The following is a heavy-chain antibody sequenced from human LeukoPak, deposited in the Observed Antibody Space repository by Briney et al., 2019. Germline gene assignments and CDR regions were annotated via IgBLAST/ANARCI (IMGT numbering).Heavy chain of an antibody. D-gene: IGHD6-13*01. CDR1: GGSISSYY. CDR3: ARAPTGYSSFVGVHVYNWFDP. Sequence: SETLSLTCTVSGGSISSYYWSWIRQPPGKGLEWIGYIYYSGSTNYNPSLKSRVTISVDTPKNQFSLKLSSVTAADTAVYYCARAPTGYSSFVGVHVYNWFDPWGQGTLVTVSS. CDR2: IYYSGST. J-gene: IGHJ5*02. V-gene: IGHV4-59*01.